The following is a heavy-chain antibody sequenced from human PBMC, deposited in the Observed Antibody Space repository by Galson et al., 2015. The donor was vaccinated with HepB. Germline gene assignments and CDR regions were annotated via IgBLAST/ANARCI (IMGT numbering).Heavy chain of an antibody. V-gene: IGHV5-51*03. Sequence: QSGAEVKKPEESLKISCKGSGYSFTSYWIGWVRQMPGKGLEWMGIIYPGDSDTRYSPSFQVQVTITADKSISTAYLQWSSRKAPDPAMYYCARGAVARNWNWFDPWGPGTLVTVSS. CDR3: ARGAVARNWNWFDP. J-gene: IGHJ5*02. CDR2: IYPGDSDT. CDR1: GYSFTSYW. D-gene: IGHD6-19*01.